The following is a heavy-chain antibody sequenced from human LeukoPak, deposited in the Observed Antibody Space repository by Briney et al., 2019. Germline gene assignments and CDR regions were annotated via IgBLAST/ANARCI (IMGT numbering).Heavy chain of an antibody. Sequence: PGGSLRLSCAASGFTFSSYAMSWVRQAPGKGLEWVSAISGSGESTYYADSVKGRFTISRDNSKNTVYLQMNSLRSEDTAVFYCAKDRRHLLWFGVSPGTWGQGVLVSVSS. CDR1: GFTFSSYA. J-gene: IGHJ5*02. V-gene: IGHV3-23*01. CDR3: AKDRRHLLWFGVSPGT. D-gene: IGHD3-10*01. CDR2: ISGSGEST.